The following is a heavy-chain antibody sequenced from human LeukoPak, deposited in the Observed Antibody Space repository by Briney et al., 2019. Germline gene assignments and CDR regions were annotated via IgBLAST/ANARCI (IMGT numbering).Heavy chain of an antibody. J-gene: IGHJ4*02. V-gene: IGHV4-59*01. CDR1: GGSISSYY. Sequence: SETLPLTCTVSGGSISSYYWSWIRQPPGKGLEWIGYIYYSGSTNYNPSLKSRVTISVDTSKNQFSLKLSSVTAADTAVYYCASTVTTGGILYYFDYWGQGTLVTISS. CDR3: ASTVTTGGILYYFDY. D-gene: IGHD4-11*01. CDR2: IYYSGST.